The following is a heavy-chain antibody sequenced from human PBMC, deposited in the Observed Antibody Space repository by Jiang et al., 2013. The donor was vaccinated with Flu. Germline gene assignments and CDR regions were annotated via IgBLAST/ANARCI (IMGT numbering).Heavy chain of an antibody. Sequence: GAEVEEAWVLGEGLLQGFWRHLSRYTINWVRQAPGQGLEWMGGITPFLGMPHYAQKFQGRVTITADESTNTAYMELSSLRSDDTALYYCADVLHDSDGDAYAFDMWGQGTMVTVSS. D-gene: IGHD4-23*01. V-gene: IGHV1-69*02. CDR2: ITPFLGMP. CDR3: ADVLHDSDGDAYAFDM. CDR1: RHLSRYT. J-gene: IGHJ3*02.